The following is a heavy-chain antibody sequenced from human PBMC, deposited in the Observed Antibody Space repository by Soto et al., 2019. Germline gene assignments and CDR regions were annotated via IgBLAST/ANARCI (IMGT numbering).Heavy chain of an antibody. V-gene: IGHV4-59*08. J-gene: IGHJ4*02. D-gene: IGHD5-18*01. Sequence: PSETLSLTCIVSGGSINNYYWSWIRQSPGKGLEWIGSIHYTGNTDYNPSLKSRVTMSVDTSKSQFSLKLSSVTAADTAVYYCARRYGSCFDYWGQGTLVTVSS. CDR3: ARRYGSCFDY. CDR2: IHYTGNT. CDR1: GGSINNYY.